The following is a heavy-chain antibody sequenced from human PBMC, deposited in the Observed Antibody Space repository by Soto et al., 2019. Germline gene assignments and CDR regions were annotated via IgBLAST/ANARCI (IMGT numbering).Heavy chain of an antibody. J-gene: IGHJ4*02. D-gene: IGHD1-1*01. CDR2: IYWDDDK. Sequence: QITLKESGPTLVRPSQTLTLTCTFSGFSLSTSGVGVGWIRQPPGKALEWLALIYWDDDKRYRPSLKSRLTITKDTSKIQVVLTLTNVDPVDTATYYCAHRAATTDSYYFAYWGQGTLITVSS. CDR3: AHRAATTDSYYFAY. CDR1: GFSLSTSGVG. V-gene: IGHV2-5*02.